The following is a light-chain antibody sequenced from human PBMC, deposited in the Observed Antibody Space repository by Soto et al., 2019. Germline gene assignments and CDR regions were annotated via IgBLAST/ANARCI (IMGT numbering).Light chain of an antibody. CDR3: QQYNDWPRT. CDR2: GAS. CDR1: QSVTTSY. Sequence: EIVLTHSPGTLSLSPGEGATLSCRASQSVTTSYLAWYQQKPGQAPRLLIYGASTRATGVPARFSGSGSGTEFTLTISSLQSEDFAVYYCQQYNDWPRTFGQGTKV. V-gene: IGKV3-15*01. J-gene: IGKJ1*01.